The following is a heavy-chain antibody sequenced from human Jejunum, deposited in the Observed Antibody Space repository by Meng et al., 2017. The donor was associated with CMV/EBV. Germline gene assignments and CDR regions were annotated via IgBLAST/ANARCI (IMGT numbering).Heavy chain of an antibody. Sequence: SFAASRSTFSSYGMHWVRQAPGKGLEWVALISFDGSNEYYADSVKGRFTISRDNSKRTVYLQMSSLRTEDTAVYFCAKDRYDPWFDPWGQGTLVTVSS. CDR1: RSTFSSYG. CDR3: AKDRYDPWFDP. J-gene: IGHJ5*02. V-gene: IGHV3-30*18. D-gene: IGHD3-16*01. CDR2: ISFDGSNE.